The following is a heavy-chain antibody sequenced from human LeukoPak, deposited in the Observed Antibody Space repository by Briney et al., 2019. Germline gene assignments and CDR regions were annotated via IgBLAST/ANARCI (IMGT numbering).Heavy chain of an antibody. V-gene: IGHV3-23*01. CDR3: AKGFLYYYYGMDV. J-gene: IGHJ6*02. CDR2: ISGSGGST. CDR1: GFAFGSYA. Sequence: VQPGGSLRLSCAASGFAFGSYAMSWVRQAPGKGLEWVSAISGSGGSTYYADSVKGRFTISRDNSKNTLYLQMNSLRAEDTAVYYCAKGFLYYYYGMDVWGQGTTVTVSS.